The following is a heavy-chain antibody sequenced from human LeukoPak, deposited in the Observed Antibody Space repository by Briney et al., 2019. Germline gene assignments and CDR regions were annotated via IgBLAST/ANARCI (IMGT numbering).Heavy chain of an antibody. D-gene: IGHD4-17*01. V-gene: IGHV3-73*01. Sequence: GGSLRLSCAASGFTFSGSAMHWVRQASGKGLEWVGRIRSKANSYATAYAASVKGRFTISRDDSKNTAYLQMNSLKTEDMAVYYCTRHGYGDGPPWGQGTLVTVSS. J-gene: IGHJ5*02. CDR3: TRHGYGDGPP. CDR2: IRSKANSYAT. CDR1: GFTFSGSA.